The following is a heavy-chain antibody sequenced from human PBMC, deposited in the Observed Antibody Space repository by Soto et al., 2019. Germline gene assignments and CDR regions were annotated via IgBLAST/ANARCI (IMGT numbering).Heavy chain of an antibody. Sequence: GGSLRLSCVASGFTFSDYAMSWVRQAPGKGLEWVSAISGRDFKIHYADSVKGRFTISRDDSENTVYLQMNSLRAEDTAVYYYAKDHHYFDISGEYDPNYYFHSWGQGT. D-gene: IGHD3-22*01. J-gene: IGHJ4*02. CDR1: GFTFSDYA. CDR3: AKDHHYFDISGEYDPNYYFHS. V-gene: IGHV3-23*01. CDR2: ISGRDFKI.